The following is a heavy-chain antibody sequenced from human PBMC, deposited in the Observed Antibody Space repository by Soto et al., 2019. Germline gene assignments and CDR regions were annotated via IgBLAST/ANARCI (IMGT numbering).Heavy chain of an antibody. D-gene: IGHD3-22*01. V-gene: IGHV3-30*18. CDR1: GFTFSSYG. CDR2: MSYDGNNK. CDR3: AKDLGVVITSFDY. Sequence: HPGGSLRLSCAASGFTFSSYGMHWVRQAPGKGLEWVAFMSYDGNNKYYIDSVKGRFTISRDNSKNTLYLQMNSLRAEDTAVYYCAKDLGVVITSFDYWGQGTLVTVSS. J-gene: IGHJ4*02.